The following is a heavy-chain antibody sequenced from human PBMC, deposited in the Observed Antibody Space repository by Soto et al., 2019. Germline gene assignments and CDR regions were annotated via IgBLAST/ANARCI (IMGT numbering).Heavy chain of an antibody. CDR1: GGSISSGGYY. Sequence: PSDTLSLTCTVSGGSISSGGYYWSWIRQRPGKGLEWIGYIYYSGSTYYTPSLKSRVTISVDTSKNQFSLKLSSVTAADTAVYYCARARVEKYYYDNSGYYLDYWGQGTLVTVSS. D-gene: IGHD3-22*01. J-gene: IGHJ4*02. CDR2: IYYSGST. V-gene: IGHV4-31*03. CDR3: ARARVEKYYYDNSGYYLDY.